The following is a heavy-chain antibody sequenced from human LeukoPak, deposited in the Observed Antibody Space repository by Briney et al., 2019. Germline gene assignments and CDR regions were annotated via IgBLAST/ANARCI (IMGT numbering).Heavy chain of an antibody. V-gene: IGHV1-18*01. J-gene: IGHJ1*01. CDR1: GYTFTSYG. CDR3: ARDSTPGPSAEYFQH. D-gene: IGHD7-27*01. Sequence: GASVKVSCKASGYTFTSYGISWVRQAPGQGLEWVGWISAYNGNTNYAQKLQGRVTMTTDTSTSTAYMELRSLRSDDTAVYYCARDSTPGPSAEYFQHWGQGTLVTVSS. CDR2: ISAYNGNT.